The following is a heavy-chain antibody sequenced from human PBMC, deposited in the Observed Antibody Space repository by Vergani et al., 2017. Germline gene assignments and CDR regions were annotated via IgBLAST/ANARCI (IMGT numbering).Heavy chain of an antibody. V-gene: IGHV5-51*01. CDR3: ASQDKGLYDYVWGGYRLDAFDI. Sequence: DVPLVQSGAEVKTPGESLTFSCKGSGYSFTSYWIGWVRQMPGQGLECMGIIYPGASETRYSPSFQGQVTISADQAISTAYLQWSSLKASDTAMYYCASQDKGLYDYVWGGYRLDAFDIWGQGTMVTVSS. CDR2: IYPGASET. J-gene: IGHJ3*02. D-gene: IGHD3-16*02. CDR1: GYSFTSYW.